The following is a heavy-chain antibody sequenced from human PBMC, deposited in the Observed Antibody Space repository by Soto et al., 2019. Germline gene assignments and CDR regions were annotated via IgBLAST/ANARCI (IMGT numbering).Heavy chain of an antibody. D-gene: IGHD4-17*01. V-gene: IGHV1-18*01. CDR2: ISAYNGNT. Sequence: GASVKVSCKASGYTXTSNGSCWVRQAPRQGLEWMGWISAYNGNTNYAQKLQGRVTMTTDTSTSTAYMELRSLRSDDTAVYYCARDYDYGGNSGRFGPWGQGTLVTVSS. CDR1: GYTXTSNG. J-gene: IGHJ5*02. CDR3: ARDYDYGGNSGRFGP.